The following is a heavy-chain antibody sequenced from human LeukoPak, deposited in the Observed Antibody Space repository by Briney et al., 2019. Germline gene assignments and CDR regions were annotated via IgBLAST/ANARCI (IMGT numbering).Heavy chain of an antibody. CDR2: ISGSSRYI. J-gene: IGHJ4*02. CDR3: ARAGTYYYGSGSYYDFDY. CDR1: GFTFSSYS. Sequence: GGSLRLSCAASGFTFSSYSMNWVRQAPGKGLEWVSSISGSSRYIYYADSVKGRFTISRDNAKNSLYLQMNSLRAEDTAVYYCARAGTYYYGSGSYYDFDYWGQGTLVTVSS. D-gene: IGHD3-10*01. V-gene: IGHV3-21*01.